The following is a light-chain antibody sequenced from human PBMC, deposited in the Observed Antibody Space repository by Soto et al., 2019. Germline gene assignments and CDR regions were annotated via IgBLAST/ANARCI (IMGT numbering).Light chain of an antibody. Sequence: QSALTQPASVSGSPGQSITISCTGTSSDVGGYIYVSWYQQHPGKAPKLMIYDVSNRPSGVSNRFSGSKSGNTASLTISGLQAEDEADYYCCSYTGSSTLDVFGTGTKVTVL. CDR3: CSYTGSSTLDV. CDR1: SSDVGGYIY. J-gene: IGLJ1*01. V-gene: IGLV2-14*01. CDR2: DVS.